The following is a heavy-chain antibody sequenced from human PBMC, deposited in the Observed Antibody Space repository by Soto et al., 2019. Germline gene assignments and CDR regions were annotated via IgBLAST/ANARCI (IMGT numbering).Heavy chain of an antibody. V-gene: IGHV3-7*01. CDR3: ARTMTARTDDY. Sequence: EVHLVESGGGLVLPGGSLSLSCAASGFTFSSYWMSWVRPTPGKGLEWVGNINPDGSEKYYVESVRGRFTIARDNAANSLYLQRNGLRAEDTAVYYCARTMTARTDDYWGQGTLVTVSS. CDR2: INPDGSEK. J-gene: IGHJ4*02. D-gene: IGHD3-22*01. CDR1: GFTFSSYW.